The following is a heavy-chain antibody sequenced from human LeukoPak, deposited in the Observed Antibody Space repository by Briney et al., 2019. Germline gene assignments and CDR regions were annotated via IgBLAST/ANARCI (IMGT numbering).Heavy chain of an antibody. J-gene: IGHJ4*02. Sequence: ASVKVSCKASGYTFTSYDINWVRQATGQGLEWMGWMNPNSGNSGYAQKFQGRVTMTRNTSISTAYMELSSLRSEDTAVYYCARGERVLRFSVDYWGQGTLVTVSS. D-gene: IGHD3-3*01. V-gene: IGHV1-8*01. CDR3: ARGERVLRFSVDY. CDR1: GYTFTSYD. CDR2: MNPNSGNS.